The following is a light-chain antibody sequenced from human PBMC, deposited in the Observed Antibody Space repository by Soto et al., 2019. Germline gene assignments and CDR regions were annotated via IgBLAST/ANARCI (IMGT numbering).Light chain of an antibody. Sequence: QSVLTQPPSVSGAPGQKVTISCTGSSSNIGAGYDVNWYQQLPGTAPKLLIHGNSNRPSGVPDRFSGSKSGTSASLAITGLQAEDEADSFCKSYDSSLSGYVFGTGTKVTVL. J-gene: IGLJ1*01. CDR3: KSYDSSLSGYV. V-gene: IGLV1-40*01. CDR1: SSNIGAGYD. CDR2: GNS.